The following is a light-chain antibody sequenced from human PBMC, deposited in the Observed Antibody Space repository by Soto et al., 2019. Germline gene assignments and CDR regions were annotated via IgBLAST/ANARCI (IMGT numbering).Light chain of an antibody. V-gene: IGKV1-9*01. CDR1: QALSNY. CDR2: SAS. Sequence: DIQLSQSRSVLSASVGDTVTITCRASQALSNYLAWYQQKPGKAPDLLIYSASTLQSGVPSRFSGSGSETEFSLTIRALQPEYFATYYCQQLSRYPHTFGGGTKVDIK. CDR3: QQLSRYPHT. J-gene: IGKJ4*01.